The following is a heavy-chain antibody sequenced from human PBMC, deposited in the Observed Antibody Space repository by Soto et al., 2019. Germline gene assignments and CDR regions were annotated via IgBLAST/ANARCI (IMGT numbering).Heavy chain of an antibody. V-gene: IGHV3-23*01. J-gene: IGHJ4*02. D-gene: IGHD3-16*01. CDR1: GFTFSSYA. CDR2: ISGGGGST. Sequence: GGSLRLSCAASGFTFSSYAMSWVRQAPGKGLEWVSAISGGGGSTYYADSVKGRFTISRDNSKNTVYLQMNSLRAEDTVVYYCATSPLSHYWGQGTLVTVSS. CDR3: ATSPLSHY.